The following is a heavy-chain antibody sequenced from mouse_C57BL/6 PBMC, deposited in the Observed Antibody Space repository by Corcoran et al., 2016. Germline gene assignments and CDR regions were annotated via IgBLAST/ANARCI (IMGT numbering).Heavy chain of an antibody. D-gene: IGHD3-1*01. J-gene: IGHJ4*01. CDR1: GSAFSSYW. CDR3: ARRGLYYYAMDY. CDR2: IYPGDGDT. V-gene: IGHV1-80*01. Sequence: QVQLQQSGAELVKPGASVKIPCKASGSAFSSYWMNWVKQRPGKGLEWIGQIYPGDGDTNYNGKFKGKATLTADKSSSTAYMQLSSLTSEDSAVYFCARRGLYYYAMDYWGQGTSVTVSS.